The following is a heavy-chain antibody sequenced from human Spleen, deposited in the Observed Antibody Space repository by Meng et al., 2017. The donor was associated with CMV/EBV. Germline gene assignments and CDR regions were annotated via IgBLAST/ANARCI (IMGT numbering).Heavy chain of an antibody. CDR2: IYSGGST. J-gene: IGHJ6*02. CDR1: GFTVSSDY. Sequence: GESLKISCAASGFTVSSDYMSWVRQAPGKGLEWVSVIYSGGSTYYADSVKGRFTISRDNSKNTLYLQMNSLRAEDTAVYYCARASVAGTYYYYGMDVWGQGTTVTVSS. D-gene: IGHD6-19*01. V-gene: IGHV3-53*01. CDR3: ARASVAGTYYYYGMDV.